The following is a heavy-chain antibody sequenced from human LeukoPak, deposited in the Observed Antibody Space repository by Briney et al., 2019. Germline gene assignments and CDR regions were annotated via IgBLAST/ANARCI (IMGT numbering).Heavy chain of an antibody. Sequence: PGGSLRLSCAASGFTFSSYWMHWVRQAPGKGLVWVSRIDNDGRDTTYADSVRGRFTISRDNGKNTVYLQMNSPRPEDTAVYYCARDRPHNWFDPWGQGTLVTVSS. CDR3: ARDRPHNWFDP. CDR2: IDNDGRDT. J-gene: IGHJ5*02. V-gene: IGHV3-74*01. CDR1: GFTFSSYW.